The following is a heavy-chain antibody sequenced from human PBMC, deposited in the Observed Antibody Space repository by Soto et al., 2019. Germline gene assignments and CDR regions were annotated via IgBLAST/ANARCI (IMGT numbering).Heavy chain of an antibody. D-gene: IGHD3-22*01. CDR1: GGSVSSGSYY. Sequence: PSETLSLTCTVSGGSVSSGSYYWSWIRQPPGKGLEWIGYIYYSGSTNYNPSLKSRVTISVDTSKNQFSLKLSSVTAADTAVYYCARDRYYDSSGYHNRGPFDYWGQGSPVTVSS. CDR2: IYYSGST. CDR3: ARDRYYDSSGYHNRGPFDY. J-gene: IGHJ4*02. V-gene: IGHV4-61*01.